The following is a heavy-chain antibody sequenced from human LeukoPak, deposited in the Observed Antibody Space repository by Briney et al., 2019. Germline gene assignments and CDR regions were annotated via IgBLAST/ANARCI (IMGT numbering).Heavy chain of an antibody. D-gene: IGHD6-13*01. V-gene: IGHV1-69*13. CDR1: GGTFSSYA. CDR3: ARIFGYSSSWSKAYYYGMDV. CDR2: IIPIFGTA. J-gene: IGHJ6*02. Sequence: GASVKVSCKASGGTFSSYAISWVRQAPGQGLEWMGGIIPIFGTANYARKFQGRVTITADESTSTAYMELSSLRPEDAAVYYCARIFGYSSSWSKAYYYGMDVWGQGTTVTVSS.